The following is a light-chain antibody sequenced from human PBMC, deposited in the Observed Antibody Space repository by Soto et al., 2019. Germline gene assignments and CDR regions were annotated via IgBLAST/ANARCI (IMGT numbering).Light chain of an antibody. CDR1: QDIRGA. Sequence: AIQLTQSPSSLSASVGDRVTITCRASQDIRGALAWYQQKPGTAPKILIYDVSSLQSGVPSRFSGSSSGTDFTLTISGLQPEDFATYYCQQFNSYPIIFGQGTRLDIK. V-gene: IGKV1-13*02. CDR2: DVS. CDR3: QQFNSYPII. J-gene: IGKJ5*01.